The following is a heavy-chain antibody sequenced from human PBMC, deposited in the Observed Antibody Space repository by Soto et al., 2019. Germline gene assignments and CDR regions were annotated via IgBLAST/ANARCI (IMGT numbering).Heavy chain of an antibody. Sequence: PSWTLSLTCTVSVGSIRSYYWSWIRQSPGKGLEWIGYIYHSGNTNVNPSLKSRVTISVDTSKSQISLKMTSVTAADTAVYYCAKDYYETSSYWGAFNIWGQGAMVTVSS. CDR3: AKDYYETSSYWGAFNI. CDR2: IYHSGNT. J-gene: IGHJ3*02. V-gene: IGHV4-59*01. D-gene: IGHD3-22*01. CDR1: VGSIRSYY.